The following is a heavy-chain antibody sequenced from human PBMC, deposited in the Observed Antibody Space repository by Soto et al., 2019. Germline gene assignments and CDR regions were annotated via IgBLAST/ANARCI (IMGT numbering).Heavy chain of an antibody. J-gene: IGHJ4*02. CDR3: ARGWGYDSNDYYYAY. V-gene: IGHV1-69*01. CDR2: IIPIFGTA. CDR1: GGTFSRHA. Sequence: QVQLVQSGAEVRKPGSSVKVSCKASGGTFSRHAISWVRQAPGQGLEWMGGIIPIFGTANHAQKFQGRVTIIADQSTRTVYMELSSLRSEDTAMYYCARGWGYDSNDYYYAYWGQGTLGIVSS. D-gene: IGHD3-22*01.